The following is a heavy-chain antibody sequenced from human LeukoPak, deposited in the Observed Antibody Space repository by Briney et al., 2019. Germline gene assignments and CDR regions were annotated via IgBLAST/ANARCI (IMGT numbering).Heavy chain of an antibody. CDR1: GFTFDDYA. CDR3: AKAVAVAGGFDI. CDR2: ISWNSGSI. D-gene: IGHD6-19*01. V-gene: IGHV3-9*01. J-gene: IGHJ3*02. Sequence: PGRSLRLSCAASGFTFDDYAMHWVRQAPGKGLEWVSGISWNSGSIGYVDSVKGRFTISRDNAKNSLYLQMNSLRAEDTALYYCAKAVAVAGGFDIWGQGTMVTVSS.